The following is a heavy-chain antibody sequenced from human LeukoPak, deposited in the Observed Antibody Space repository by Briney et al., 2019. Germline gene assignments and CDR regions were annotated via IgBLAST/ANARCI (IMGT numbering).Heavy chain of an antibody. Sequence: SETLSLTCTVSGGPISSYYWSWIRQPPGKGLDWIGYIYYSGSTNYNPSLKSRVTISVDTSKNQFSLKLSSVTAADTAVYYCARVKTGTTSGPRDYYYYYGMDVWGQGTTVTVSS. CDR2: IYYSGST. CDR3: ARVKTGTTSGPRDYYYYYGMDV. V-gene: IGHV4-59*01. D-gene: IGHD1-7*01. CDR1: GGPISSYY. J-gene: IGHJ6*02.